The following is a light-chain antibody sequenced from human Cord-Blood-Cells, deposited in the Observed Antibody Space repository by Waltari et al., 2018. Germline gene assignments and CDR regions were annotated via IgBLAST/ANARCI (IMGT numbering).Light chain of an antibody. J-gene: IGLJ2*01. CDR1: SSDVGGYNY. Sequence: SALTQPPSASGSPGQSVTISCTGPSSDVGGYNYVSWYQQHPGKAPKLMIYEVSKRPSGVPDRFSGSKSGNTASLTVSGLQAEDEADYDCSSYAGSNNFVVFGGGTKLTVL. V-gene: IGLV2-8*01. CDR2: EVS. CDR3: SSYAGSNNFVV.